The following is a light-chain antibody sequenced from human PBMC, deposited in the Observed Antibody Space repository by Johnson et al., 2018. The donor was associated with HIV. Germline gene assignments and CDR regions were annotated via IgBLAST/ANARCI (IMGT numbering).Light chain of an antibody. CDR2: ENT. V-gene: IGLV1-51*02. CDR1: NSNIGTYY. CDR3: GTWDNSLIAGAV. Sequence: QSVLTQPPSVSAAPGQKVTISCSGTNSNIGTYYVSWYQHLPGTAPKLLIYENTKRPSGIPDRFSGSKSGTSATLDITGLHTWDEADYYDGTWDNSLIAGAVFGTGTKVTVL. J-gene: IGLJ1*01.